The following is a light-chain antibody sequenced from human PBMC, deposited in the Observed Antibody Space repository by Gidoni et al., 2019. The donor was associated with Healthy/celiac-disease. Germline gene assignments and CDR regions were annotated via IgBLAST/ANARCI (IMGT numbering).Light chain of an antibody. V-gene: IGKV2-28*01. CDR2: LGS. Sequence: IVMTQSPLSLPVTPGEPASISGRSSQSLLHSNGYNYLDWYLQKPGQSPQLLIYLGSNRASGVPDRFSGSGSGTEFTLKISRVEAEDVGVYYCMQALQTPTFGGGTKVEIK. CDR3: MQALQTPT. J-gene: IGKJ4*01. CDR1: QSLLHSNGYNY.